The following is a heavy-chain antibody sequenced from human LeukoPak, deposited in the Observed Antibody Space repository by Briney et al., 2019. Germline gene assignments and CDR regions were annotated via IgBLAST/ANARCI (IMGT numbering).Heavy chain of an antibody. CDR2: ISAYNGNT. CDR3: ARGGRIVGATRSFDY. V-gene: IGHV1-18*01. D-gene: IGHD1-26*01. CDR1: GYTFTSYG. Sequence: EASVKVSCKASGYTFTSYGISWVRQAPGQGLEWMGWISAYNGNTNYAQKLQGGVTMTTDTSTSTAYMELRSLRSDDTAVYYCARGGRIVGATRSFDYWGQGTLVTVSS. J-gene: IGHJ4*02.